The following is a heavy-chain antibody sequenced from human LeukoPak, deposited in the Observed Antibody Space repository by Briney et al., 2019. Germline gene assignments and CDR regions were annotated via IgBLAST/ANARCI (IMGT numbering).Heavy chain of an antibody. CDR1: GYTFTSYG. D-gene: IGHD2-8*01. CDR2: ISAYNGNT. Sequence: ASVKVSCKASGYTFTSYGISWVRQAPGQGLEWMGWISAYNGNTNYAQKLQGRVTMTTDTSTSTAYMELRSLRSDDTAVYYCARASIVLMVYGNWFDPWGQETLVTVSS. CDR3: ARASIVLMVYGNWFDP. J-gene: IGHJ5*02. V-gene: IGHV1-18*01.